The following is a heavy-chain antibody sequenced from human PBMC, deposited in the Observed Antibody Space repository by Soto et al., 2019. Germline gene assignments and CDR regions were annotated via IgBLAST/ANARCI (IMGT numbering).Heavy chain of an antibody. J-gene: IGHJ5*02. D-gene: IGHD6-13*01. CDR1: GGNFSSYA. CDR3: ARAPDRIAAADNWFHX. V-gene: IGHV1-69*13. Sequence: SLKVSCKASGGNFSSYAISWVRQAPGQGLEWMGVIIHSFGTANYAQKFQGRVTITADESTSTAHMELSSLRSEDTAVYYCARAPDRIAAADNWFHXWGQATLVTVSX. CDR2: IIHSFGTA.